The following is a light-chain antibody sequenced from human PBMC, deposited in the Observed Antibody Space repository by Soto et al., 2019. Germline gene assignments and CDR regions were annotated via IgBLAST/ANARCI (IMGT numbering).Light chain of an antibody. CDR2: GNS. Sequence: QSVLTQPPSVSGAPGQRVTISCTGSSSNIGAGYDVHWYQQLPGTAPKLLIYGNSNRPSGVPDRFSGSKSGTSASLAITGLQAEAEADYYCQSSDSSLSAVVFGGGTKLTVL. V-gene: IGLV1-40*01. J-gene: IGLJ2*01. CDR1: SSNIGAGYD. CDR3: QSSDSSLSAVV.